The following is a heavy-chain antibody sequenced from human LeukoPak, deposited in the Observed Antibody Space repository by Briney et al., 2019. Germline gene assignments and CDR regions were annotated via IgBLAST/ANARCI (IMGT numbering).Heavy chain of an antibody. Sequence: SETQSLTCTVSGGSISSSSYYWGWIRQPPAKGLVCFGSIYYSGSTYYNPSLKSRVTISVDTSKNQFSLKLSSVTAADTAVYYCARHRTGSYDYYFDYWGQGTLVTVSS. CDR1: GGSISSSSYY. CDR3: ARHRTGSYDYYFDY. V-gene: IGHV4-39*01. J-gene: IGHJ4*02. CDR2: IYYSGST. D-gene: IGHD3-10*01.